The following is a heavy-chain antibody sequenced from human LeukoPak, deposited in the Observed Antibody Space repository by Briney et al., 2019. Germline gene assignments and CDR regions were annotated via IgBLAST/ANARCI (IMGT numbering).Heavy chain of an antibody. CDR1: GYTFTSYG. CDR3: ARMIVATTRPYFDY. Sequence: SVKVSCKASGYTFTSYGISWVRQAPGQGLEWMGGIIPIFGTANYAQKFQGRVTITADESTSTAYMELSSLRSEDTAVYYCARMIVATTRPYFDYWGQGTLVTVSS. D-gene: IGHD5-12*01. CDR2: IIPIFGTA. J-gene: IGHJ4*02. V-gene: IGHV1-69*13.